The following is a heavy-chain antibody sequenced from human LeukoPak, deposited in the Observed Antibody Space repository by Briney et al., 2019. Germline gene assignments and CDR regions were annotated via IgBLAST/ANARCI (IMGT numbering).Heavy chain of an antibody. CDR1: GFTFSTYA. Sequence: GGSLRLSCAASGFTFSTYAMSWVRQAPGKGLEWVSAIGGSGGSTYYADSVKGRFTISRDNSKNTLYLQMNSLRAEDTAVYYCAELGITMIGGVWGKGTTVTISS. J-gene: IGHJ6*04. CDR2: IGGSGGST. D-gene: IGHD3-10*02. V-gene: IGHV3-23*01. CDR3: AELGITMIGGV.